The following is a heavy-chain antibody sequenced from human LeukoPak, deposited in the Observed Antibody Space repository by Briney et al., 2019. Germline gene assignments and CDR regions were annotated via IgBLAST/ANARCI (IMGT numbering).Heavy chain of an antibody. CDR3: ARGRGVDY. V-gene: IGHV4-34*01. CDR1: GGSFSGYY. Sequence: PSETLSLTCAVYGGSFSGYYWSWIRQPPGKGLEWIGEINHSGSTNYNPSLKSRVTISVDTPKNQFSLKLSSVTAADTAVYYCARGRGVDYWGQGTLVTVSS. J-gene: IGHJ4*02. CDR2: INHSGST. D-gene: IGHD3-3*01.